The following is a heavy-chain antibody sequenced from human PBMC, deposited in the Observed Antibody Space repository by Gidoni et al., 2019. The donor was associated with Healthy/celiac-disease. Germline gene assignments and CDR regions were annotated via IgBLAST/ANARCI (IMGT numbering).Heavy chain of an antibody. V-gene: IGHV2-5*02. CDR3: AHSTATTVTTSWFDP. CDR2: IYWDDDK. Sequence: QIPLKESGPTLVKPTQTLTLTCTFSGFSLSPSGVCVVWIRQPPGKALEWLALIYWDDDKRYSPSLKRRLTITKDTSKNQVVLKMTNMDPVDTATYYCAHSTATTVTTSWFDPWGQGTLVTVSS. J-gene: IGHJ5*02. CDR1: GFSLSPSGVC. D-gene: IGHD4-17*01.